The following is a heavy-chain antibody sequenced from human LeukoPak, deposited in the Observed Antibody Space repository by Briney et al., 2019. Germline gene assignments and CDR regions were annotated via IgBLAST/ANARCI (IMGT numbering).Heavy chain of an antibody. CDR2: ISSSGSTI. CDR1: GFTFSSYE. Sequence: QPGGSLRLSCAASGFTFSSYEMNWVRQAPGKGLEWVSYISSSGSTIYYADSVKGRFTISRDNAKNSLYLQMSSLRAEDTAVYYCARGGYCGGDCYYYYYYGMDVWGQGTTVTVSS. CDR3: ARGGYCGGDCYYYYYYGMDV. V-gene: IGHV3-48*03. J-gene: IGHJ6*02. D-gene: IGHD2-21*02.